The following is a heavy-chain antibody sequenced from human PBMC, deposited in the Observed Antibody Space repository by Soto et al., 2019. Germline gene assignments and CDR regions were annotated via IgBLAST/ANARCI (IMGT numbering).Heavy chain of an antibody. CDR1: GGSISSYY. J-gene: IGHJ4*02. CDR2: IYYSGST. D-gene: IGHD1-20*01. Sequence: PSETLSLTCTVSGGSISSYYWSWIQQPPGKGLEWIGYIYYSGSTNYNPSLKSRVTISVDTSKNQFSLKLSSVTAADTAVYYCARSNRGNLLLTGHFDYWGQGTLVTVSS. CDR3: ARSNRGNLLLTGHFDY. V-gene: IGHV4-59*01.